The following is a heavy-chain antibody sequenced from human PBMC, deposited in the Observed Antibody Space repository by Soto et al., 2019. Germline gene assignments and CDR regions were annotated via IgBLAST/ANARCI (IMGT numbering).Heavy chain of an antibody. CDR1: GGSISSSSYY. D-gene: IGHD5-12*01. Sequence: SETLSLTCTVSGGSISSSSYYWGWIRQPPGKGLEWIGSIYYSGSTYYNPSLKSRVTISVDTSKNQFSLKLSSVTAADTAVYYCARHREMAIDYWGQGTLVTVSS. CDR3: ARHREMAIDY. V-gene: IGHV4-39*01. J-gene: IGHJ4*02. CDR2: IYYSGST.